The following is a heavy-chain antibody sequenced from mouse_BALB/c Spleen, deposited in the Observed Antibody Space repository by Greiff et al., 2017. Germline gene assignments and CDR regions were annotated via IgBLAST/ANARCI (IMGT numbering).Heavy chain of an antibody. CDR3: ARDEGDYDGGFAY. Sequence: VKVVESGPGLVAPSQSLSITCTVSGFSLTSYGVHWVRQPPGKGLEWLGVIWAGGSTNYNSALMSRLSISKDNSKSQVFLKMNSLQTDDTAMYYCARDEGDYDGGFAYWGQGTLVTVSA. CDR1: GFSLTSYG. CDR2: IWAGGST. D-gene: IGHD2-4*01. V-gene: IGHV2-9*02. J-gene: IGHJ3*01.